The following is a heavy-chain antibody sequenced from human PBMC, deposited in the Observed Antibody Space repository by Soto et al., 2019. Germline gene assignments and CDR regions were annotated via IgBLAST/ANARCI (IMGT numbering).Heavy chain of an antibody. Sequence: SETLSLTCTVSGGSISSYYRSWIRQPPGKGLEWIGYIYYSGSTNYNPSLKSRVTISVDTSKNQFSLKLSSVTAADTAVYYCARHPSCSGGSCYSSPYYYYYMDVWGKGTTVTVSS. D-gene: IGHD2-15*01. CDR2: IYYSGST. V-gene: IGHV4-59*08. CDR1: GGSISSYY. J-gene: IGHJ6*03. CDR3: ARHPSCSGGSCYSSPYYYYYMDV.